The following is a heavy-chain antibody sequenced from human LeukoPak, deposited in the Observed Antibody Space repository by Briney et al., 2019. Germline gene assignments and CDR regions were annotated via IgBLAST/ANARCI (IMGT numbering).Heavy chain of an antibody. CDR1: GYSFTTYW. V-gene: IGHV5-51*01. J-gene: IGHJ5*02. CDR2: IYPGDSDT. D-gene: IGHD3-22*01. CDR3: ARTPDSSGKNWFNP. Sequence: GESLKISCKGSGYSFTTYWIAWVRQMPGKGLEWMGIIYPGDSDTRYSPSFQGQVSISVDKSISTAYLQWSSLKASDTAMYYCARTPDSSGKNWFNPWGQGTLVTVSS.